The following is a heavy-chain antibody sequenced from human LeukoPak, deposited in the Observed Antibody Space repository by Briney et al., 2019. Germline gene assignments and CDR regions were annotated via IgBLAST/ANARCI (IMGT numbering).Heavy chain of an antibody. CDR2: LYSGGNT. J-gene: IGHJ4*02. Sequence: GGSLRLSCAASGVTVSSNYMSWVRQAPGKGLGWVSVLYSGGNTYYADSVKGRFTISRDNSKNTLYLQMNSLRAEDTAVYYCAKDAQVAHLGYWGQGTLVTVSS. D-gene: IGHD2-15*01. CDR1: GVTVSSNY. V-gene: IGHV3-53*01. CDR3: AKDAQVAHLGY.